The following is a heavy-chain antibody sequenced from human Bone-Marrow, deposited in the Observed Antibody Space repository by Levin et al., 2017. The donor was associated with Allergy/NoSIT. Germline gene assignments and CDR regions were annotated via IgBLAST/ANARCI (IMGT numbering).Heavy chain of an antibody. V-gene: IGHV3-33*03. Sequence: SGGSLRLSCETSGFSFSTYGMHWVRQAPGKGLEWVAVVWYDGSEKYYGDSVKGRFTVSRDNSRNTLYLEMNSLRGEDTAMYYCASTYSSGWNHFDSWGQGALVTVSS. CDR1: GFSFSTYG. J-gene: IGHJ4*02. CDR2: VWYDGSEK. CDR3: ASTYSSGWNHFDS. D-gene: IGHD6-19*01.